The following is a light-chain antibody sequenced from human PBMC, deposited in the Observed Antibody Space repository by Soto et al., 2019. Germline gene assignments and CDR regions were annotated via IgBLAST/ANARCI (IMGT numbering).Light chain of an antibody. CDR3: QQRSHGLT. CDR2: DES. Sequence: EFVLTQSPGTLSLSPGDRATLSCRASQSVSNYVAWYQQRPGQAPRLLIYDESNRATGIPVRFSGSGSGTDFTLTISSLEPEDFAVYYCQQRSHGLTFGGGTKVDIK. J-gene: IGKJ4*01. CDR1: QSVSNY. V-gene: IGKV3-11*01.